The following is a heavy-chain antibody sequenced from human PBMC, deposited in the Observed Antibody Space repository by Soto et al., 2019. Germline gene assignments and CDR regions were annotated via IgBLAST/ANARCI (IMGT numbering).Heavy chain of an antibody. CDR3: ARLEGLATISYYFDF. Sequence: QLQLQESGPGLVKPSETLSLTCSVSDDSINSDKYYWGWIRQPPGKGLEWIGSIYYRGNAYYNPSPQTRVTISLDKSRRQSSLKLNSATAADSAVYFCARLEGLATISYYFDFWGPGALVTVSS. V-gene: IGHV4-39*01. CDR1: DDSINSDKYY. D-gene: IGHD3-9*01. CDR2: IYYRGNA. J-gene: IGHJ4*02.